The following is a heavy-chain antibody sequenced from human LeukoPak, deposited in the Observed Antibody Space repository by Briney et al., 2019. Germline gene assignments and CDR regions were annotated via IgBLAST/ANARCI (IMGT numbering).Heavy chain of an antibody. CDR2: IKQDGSEK. CDR1: GFTFSSYA. D-gene: IGHD1-26*01. V-gene: IGHV3-7*01. Sequence: QPGGSLRLSCAASGFTFSSYAMSWVRQAPGKGLEWVANIKQDGSEKYYVDSVKGRFTISRDNAKNSLYLQMNSLRAEDTAVYYCARDIVGATTWFDPWGQGTLVTVSS. J-gene: IGHJ5*02. CDR3: ARDIVGATTWFDP.